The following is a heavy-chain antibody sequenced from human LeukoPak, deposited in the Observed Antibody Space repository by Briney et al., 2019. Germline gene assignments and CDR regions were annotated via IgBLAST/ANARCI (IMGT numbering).Heavy chain of an antibody. D-gene: IGHD3-9*01. CDR3: ASTRYDILTGYYPFDY. Sequence: SETLSLTCAVYGGSFSSYYWSWNRQPPGKGLEWIGYIYYSGSTNYNPSLKSRVTISVDTSKNQFSLKLSSVTAADTAVYYCASTRYDILTGYYPFDYWGQGTLVTVSS. CDR2: IYYSGST. J-gene: IGHJ4*02. CDR1: GGSFSSYY. V-gene: IGHV4-59*01.